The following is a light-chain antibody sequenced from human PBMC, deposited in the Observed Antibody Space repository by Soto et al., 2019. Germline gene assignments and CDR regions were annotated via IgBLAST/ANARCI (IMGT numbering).Light chain of an antibody. V-gene: IGLV2-14*01. CDR1: SSDVGGNKY. J-gene: IGLJ1*01. Sequence: QSALTQPASVSGSPGQSITISCTGTSSDVGGNKYVSWYQQYPGKVPKLLINKVSNRPSGVSNRFSGSKSGTSASLAISGLRSEDEADYYCAAWDDGLSGYYVFGTGTKVTVL. CDR2: KVS. CDR3: AAWDDGLSGYYV.